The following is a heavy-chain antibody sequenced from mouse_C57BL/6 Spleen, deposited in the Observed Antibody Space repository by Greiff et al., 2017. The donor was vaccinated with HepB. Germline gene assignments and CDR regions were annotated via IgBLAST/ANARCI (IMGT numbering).Heavy chain of an antibody. Sequence: VQLQQSGPELVKPGASVKISCKASGYAFSSSWMNWVKQRPGKGLEWIGRIYPGDGDTNYNGKFKGKATLTADKSSSTAYMQLSSLTSEDSAVYFCARSALYYGSSSFDYWGQGTTLTVSS. D-gene: IGHD1-1*01. CDR3: ARSALYYGSSSFDY. CDR2: IYPGDGDT. CDR1: GYAFSSSW. V-gene: IGHV1-82*01. J-gene: IGHJ2*01.